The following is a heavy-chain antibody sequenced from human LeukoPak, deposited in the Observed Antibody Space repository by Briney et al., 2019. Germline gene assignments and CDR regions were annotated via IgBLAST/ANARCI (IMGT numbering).Heavy chain of an antibody. V-gene: IGHV1-2*02. J-gene: IGHJ4*02. Sequence: ASVKVSCKASGYTFTGYYMHWVRQAPGQGLEWMGWINPNSGGTNYAQKFQGRVTMTRDTSISTAYMELSRLRSDDTAVYYCARAADTAMAHFDYWGQGTLVTVSP. D-gene: IGHD5-18*01. CDR1: GYTFTGYY. CDR2: INPNSGGT. CDR3: ARAADTAMAHFDY.